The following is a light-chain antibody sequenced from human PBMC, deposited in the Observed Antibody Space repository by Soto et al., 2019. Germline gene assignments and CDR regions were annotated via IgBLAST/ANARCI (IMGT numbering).Light chain of an antibody. CDR2: KAS. V-gene: IGKV1-5*03. Sequence: DFQMTQSPSTLSGSVGDRVTITCRASQTISSWLAWYQQKPGKAPKLLIYKASTLKSGVSSRFSGSGSGTEFTLTISSLQPDDFATYYCQQYNGYSPTFGQGTKVDIK. CDR3: QQYNGYSPT. J-gene: IGKJ1*01. CDR1: QTISSW.